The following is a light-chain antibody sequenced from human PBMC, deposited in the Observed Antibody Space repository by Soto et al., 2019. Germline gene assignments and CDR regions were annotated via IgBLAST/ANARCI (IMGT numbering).Light chain of an antibody. V-gene: IGKV1-27*01. Sequence: DIQVTQSPPSLSASVGDRVTITCRASRDIDNSLAWYQQVPGKAPKLLIYAASTLQSGVPSRFRVSGSGTSFILTITSLQPEDVATYYCPKYNKSPWIFGQGNKVEV. CDR2: AAS. J-gene: IGKJ1*01. CDR1: RDIDNS. CDR3: PKYNKSPWI.